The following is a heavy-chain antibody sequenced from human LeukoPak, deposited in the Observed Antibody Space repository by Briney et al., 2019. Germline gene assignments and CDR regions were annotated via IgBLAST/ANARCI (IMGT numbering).Heavy chain of an antibody. J-gene: IGHJ4*02. CDR3: TTYSSSWYYFDY. CDR1: GFTFSSYA. V-gene: IGHV3-15*01. D-gene: IGHD6-13*01. CDR2: IKSKTDGGTI. Sequence: GGSLRLSCAASGFTFSSYAMSWVRQAPGKGLEWVGRIKSKTDGGTIGYAAPVKGRFTISRDDSSNTLYLQMNSLETEDTAVYYCTTYSSSWYYFDYWGQGTLVTVSS.